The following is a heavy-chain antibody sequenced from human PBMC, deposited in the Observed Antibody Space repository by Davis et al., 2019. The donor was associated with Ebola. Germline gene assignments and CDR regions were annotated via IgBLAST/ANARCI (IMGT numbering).Heavy chain of an antibody. V-gene: IGHV1-69*13. Sequence: SVKVSCKASGYTFTSYDINWVRQAPGQGLEWMGGIIPIFGTANYAQKFQGRVTITADESTSTAYMELSSLRSEDTAVYYCARGSPVVVPAAYFDYWGQGTLVTVSS. CDR2: IIPIFGTA. CDR1: GYTFTSYD. CDR3: ARGSPVVVPAAYFDY. D-gene: IGHD2-2*01. J-gene: IGHJ4*02.